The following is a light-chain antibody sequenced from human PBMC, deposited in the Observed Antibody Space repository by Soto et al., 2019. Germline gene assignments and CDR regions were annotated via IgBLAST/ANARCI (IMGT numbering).Light chain of an antibody. CDR1: QSVSSSY. CDR2: GAS. Sequence: PAESVPLYGSASQSVSSSYLTWYQQKPGQAPRLLIYGASTRATGIPARFSGSGSGTDFTLTISSLQPEDFALYYCQHTRSYPATFAGGTKVDIK. J-gene: IGKJ4*01. V-gene: IGKV3D-7*01. CDR3: QHTRSYPAT.